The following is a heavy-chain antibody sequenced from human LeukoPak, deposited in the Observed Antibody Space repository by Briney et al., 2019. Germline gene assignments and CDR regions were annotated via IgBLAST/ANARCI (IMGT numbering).Heavy chain of an antibody. D-gene: IGHD2-2*03. CDR3: ARSDGYCSSTSCYGEFDY. J-gene: IGHJ4*02. V-gene: IGHV5-10-1*01. CDR2: IDPSDSYT. Sequence: GESLKISCKGSGYSFTSYWISWVRQMPGKGLEWMGRIDPSDSYTNYSPSFQGHVTISADKSISTAYLQWSSLKASDTAMYYCARSDGYCSSTSCYGEFDYWGQGTLVTVSS. CDR1: GYSFTSYW.